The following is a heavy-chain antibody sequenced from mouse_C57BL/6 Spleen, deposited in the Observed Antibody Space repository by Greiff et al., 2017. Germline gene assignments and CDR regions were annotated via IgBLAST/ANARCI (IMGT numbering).Heavy chain of an antibody. CDR2: INPNNGGT. Sequence: EVQLQQSGPELVKPGASVKISCKASGYTFTDYYMNWVKQSHGKSLEWIGDINPNNGGTSYNQKFKGKATLTVDKSSSTAYMELRSLTSEDSAVYYCARASVELYFDYWGQGTTLTVSS. J-gene: IGHJ2*01. CDR3: ARASVELYFDY. CDR1: GYTFTDYY. V-gene: IGHV1-26*01.